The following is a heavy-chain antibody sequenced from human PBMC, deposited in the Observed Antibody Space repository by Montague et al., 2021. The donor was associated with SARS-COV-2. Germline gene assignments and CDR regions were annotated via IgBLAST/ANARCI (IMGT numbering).Heavy chain of an antibody. Sequence: SETLSLTCTVSGGSISSSSYYWGWIRQPPGKGLEWIGSIYYNGSIYYNPSLKSRVTISVDTSKNQFSLKLSSVTAADTAVYYCARLGRQQLVRLSGMDVWGQGTTVTVSS. V-gene: IGHV4-39*07. CDR1: GGSISSSSYY. CDR3: ARLGRQQLVRLSGMDV. D-gene: IGHD6-13*01. CDR2: IYYNGSI. J-gene: IGHJ6*02.